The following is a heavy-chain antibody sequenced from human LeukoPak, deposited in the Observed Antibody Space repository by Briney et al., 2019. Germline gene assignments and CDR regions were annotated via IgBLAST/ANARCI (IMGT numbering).Heavy chain of an antibody. V-gene: IGHV5-51*01. CDR2: TYPGDSDT. CDR1: GDRFTNYW. J-gene: IGHJ5*02. Sequence: GESLQISCKASGDRFTNYWIAWVRQMPGKGLEWMGITYPGDSDTRYSPSLQGQVTISADKSISTAYLQWSSLKASDTAIYYCARALRGSYGDWFDPWGQGTLVTVSA. CDR3: ARALRGSYGDWFDP. D-gene: IGHD1-26*01.